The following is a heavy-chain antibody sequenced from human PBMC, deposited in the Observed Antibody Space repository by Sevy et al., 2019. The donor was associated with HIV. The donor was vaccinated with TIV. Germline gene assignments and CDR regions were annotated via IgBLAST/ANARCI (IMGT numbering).Heavy chain of an antibody. J-gene: IGHJ4*02. CDR1: GGSISSYY. Sequence: SETLSLTCTVSGGSISSYYWSWIRQPPGKGLEWIGYIYYSGSTNYNPSLKRRVTISVDTSKNQFSRKRSSVTAADTAVYYCARWRRRGPYYYDSSGFNYFDYWGQGTLVTVSS. CDR2: IYYSGST. CDR3: ARWRRRGPYYYDSSGFNYFDY. V-gene: IGHV4-59*01. D-gene: IGHD3-22*01.